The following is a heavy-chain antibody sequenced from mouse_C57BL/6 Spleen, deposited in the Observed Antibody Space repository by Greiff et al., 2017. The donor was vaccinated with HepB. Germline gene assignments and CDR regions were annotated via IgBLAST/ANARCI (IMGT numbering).Heavy chain of an antibody. CDR2: IDPETGGT. D-gene: IGHD2-3*01. CDR1: GYTFTDYE. Sequence: QVQLQQSGAELVRPGASVTLSCKASGYTFTDYEMHWVKQTPVHGLEWIGAIDPETGGTAYNQKFKGKAILTADKSSSTAYMELRSLTSEDSAVYYCTRFRGWLPYAMDYWGQGTSVTVSS. J-gene: IGHJ4*01. CDR3: TRFRGWLPYAMDY. V-gene: IGHV1-15*01.